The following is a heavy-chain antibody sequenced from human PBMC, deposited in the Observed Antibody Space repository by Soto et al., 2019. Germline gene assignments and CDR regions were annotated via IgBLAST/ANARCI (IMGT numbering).Heavy chain of an antibody. CDR1: TDSIDSSTW. CDR2: IYHSGTT. Sequence: QLQLQESGPGLVKPSETLSLTCDVSTDSIDSSTWWSWVRQPPGKGLEWIGEIYHSGTTNHNPSLTSRAGKSVDKCTKQFSLKLTCMTAAETAVSYCATSSWFSIDAWGQGRMVTGSS. J-gene: IGHJ3*01. V-gene: IGHV4-4*02. CDR3: ATSSWFSIDA. D-gene: IGHD6-13*01.